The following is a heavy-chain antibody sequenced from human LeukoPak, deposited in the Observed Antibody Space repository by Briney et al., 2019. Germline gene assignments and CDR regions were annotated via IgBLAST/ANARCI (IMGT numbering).Heavy chain of an antibody. CDR1: GGSITSINW. D-gene: IGHD6-13*01. J-gene: IGHJ5*02. CDR3: ARHRTVAAAGTVQNWFDP. Sequence: PSETLSLTCTVPGGSITSINWWNWVRQAPGKGLEWIGETHHNGSTNYNPSLKSRVTISVDTSKNQFSLKLSSVTAADTAVYYCARHRTVAAAGTVQNWFDPWGQGTLVTVSS. CDR2: THHNGST. V-gene: IGHV4-4*02.